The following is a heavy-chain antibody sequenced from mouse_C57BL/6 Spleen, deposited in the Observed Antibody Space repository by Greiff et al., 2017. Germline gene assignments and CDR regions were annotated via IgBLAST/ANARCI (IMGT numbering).Heavy chain of an antibody. CDR3: AREATVVATDFDY. CDR2: IYPRDGST. CDR1: GYTFTSYD. Sequence: VKVVESGPELVKPGASVKLSCKASGYTFTSYDINWVKQRPGQGLEWIGWIYPRDGSTKYNEKFKGKATLTVDTSSSTAYMELHSLTSEDSAVYFCAREATVVATDFDYWGQGTTLTVSS. V-gene: IGHV1-85*01. J-gene: IGHJ2*01. D-gene: IGHD1-1*01.